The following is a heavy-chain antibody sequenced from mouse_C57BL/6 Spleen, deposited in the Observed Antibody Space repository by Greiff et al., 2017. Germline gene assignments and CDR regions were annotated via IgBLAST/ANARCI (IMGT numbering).Heavy chain of an antibody. CDR2: INPSTGGT. V-gene: IGHV1-42*01. CDR3: ARRSDYGGSGLFDY. CDR1: GYSFTGYY. J-gene: IGHJ2*01. D-gene: IGHD1-1*01. Sequence: EVQLQQSGPELVKPGASVKISCKVSGYSFTGYYMNWVKQSPEKSLEWIGEINPSTGGTTYNQKFKAKATLTVDKSSSTAYMQLKSLTSEDSAVDDCARRSDYGGSGLFDYWGKGTTVTVSS.